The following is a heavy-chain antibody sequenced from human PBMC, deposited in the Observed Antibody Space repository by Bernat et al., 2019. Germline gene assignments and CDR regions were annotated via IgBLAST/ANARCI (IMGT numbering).Heavy chain of an antibody. CDR2: IRSKANSYAT. Sequence: EVQLVESGGGLVQPGGSLKLSCAASGFTFSGSAMHWVRQASGKGLEWVGRIRSKANSYATEYAASVKGRFTISRDDSKNTAYLQMNSLKTEDTAVYYCTRVVISRISTYYYYGMDVWGQGTTVTVSS. D-gene: IGHD3-22*01. CDR3: TRVVISRISTYYYYGMDV. J-gene: IGHJ6*02. CDR1: GFTFSGSA. V-gene: IGHV3-73*01.